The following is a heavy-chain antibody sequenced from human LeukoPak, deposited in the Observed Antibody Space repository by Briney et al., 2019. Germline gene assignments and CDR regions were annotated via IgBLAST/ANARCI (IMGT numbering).Heavy chain of an antibody. Sequence: GGSLRLSCAASEFSVGSNYMTWVRQAPGKGLEWLSYISYNGRTIYYADSVKGRFTISRDNAKNSLYLQMNSLRAEDTAVYYCAELGITMIGGVWGKGTTVTISS. J-gene: IGHJ6*04. D-gene: IGHD3-10*02. CDR1: EFSVGSNY. V-gene: IGHV3-48*03. CDR2: ISYNGRTI. CDR3: AELGITMIGGV.